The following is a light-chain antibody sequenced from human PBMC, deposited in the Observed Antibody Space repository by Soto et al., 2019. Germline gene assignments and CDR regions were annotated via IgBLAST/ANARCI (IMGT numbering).Light chain of an antibody. J-gene: IGLJ3*02. CDR1: DSNIGSST. CDR3: AAWDDSLNGRAV. V-gene: IGLV1-44*01. Sequence: QSVLTQPPSASGTPGQRVTISCSGSDSNIGSSTVNWYQQVPGTAPKLLIYSNSQRPSGVPDRFSGSKSGTSASLAISGLQSEDEGDYYCAAWDDSLNGRAVFGGGTKLTVL. CDR2: SNS.